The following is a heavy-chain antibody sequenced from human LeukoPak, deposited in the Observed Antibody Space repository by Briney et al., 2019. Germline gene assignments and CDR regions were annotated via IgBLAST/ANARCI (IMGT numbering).Heavy chain of an antibody. V-gene: IGHV1-8*02. J-gene: IGHJ4*02. CDR1: GGTFSSYA. CDR2: MNPNSGNT. Sequence: AASVKVSCKASGGTFSSYAINWMRRATGQGLEWMGWMNPNSGNTGYAQKFQGRLTMTRDTSINTAYLEFYSLRSEDTAVYYCARGYSPTLRTTGNDYWGQGTLVTVSS. D-gene: IGHD1-1*01. CDR3: ARGYSPTLRTTGNDY.